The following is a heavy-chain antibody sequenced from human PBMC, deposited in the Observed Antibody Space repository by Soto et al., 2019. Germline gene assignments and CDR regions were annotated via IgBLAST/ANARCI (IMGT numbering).Heavy chain of an antibody. V-gene: IGHV4-59*01. D-gene: IGHD1-26*01. CDR3: AREYPVHSAYFDY. J-gene: IGHJ4*02. CDR2: MYYSGNA. CDR1: GASISRYY. Sequence: QVQLQESGPGLVKPSETLSLTCTVSGASISRYYWSWIRQSPGKGLEWIGYMYYSGNANYNPSPRSRITISVDTSKNQFSQNLNSVTAADTAVYYCAREYPVHSAYFDYWGQGILVTVSS.